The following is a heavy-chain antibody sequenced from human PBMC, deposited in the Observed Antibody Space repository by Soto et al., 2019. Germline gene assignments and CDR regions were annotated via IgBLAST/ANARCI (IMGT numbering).Heavy chain of an antibody. CDR1: GGSISSGDYY. Sequence: SETLSLTCTVSGGSISSGDYYWSWIRQPPGKGLEWIGYIYYSGSTYYNPSLKSRVTISVDTSKNQFSLKLSSVTAADTAVYYCARDILLWFGELPPRAHDAFDIWGQGTMVTVAS. D-gene: IGHD3-10*01. CDR3: ARDILLWFGELPPRAHDAFDI. V-gene: IGHV4-30-4*01. J-gene: IGHJ3*02. CDR2: IYYSGST.